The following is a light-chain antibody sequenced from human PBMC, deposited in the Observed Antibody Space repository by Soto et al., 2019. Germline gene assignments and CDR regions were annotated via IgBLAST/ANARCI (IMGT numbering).Light chain of an antibody. J-gene: IGLJ2*01. CDR3: SSHTNSNTRI. CDR1: SSDVGGYNY. V-gene: IGLV2-14*01. Sequence: QSVLTQPASVSGSPGQSITISCTGSSSDVGGYNYVSWYQQHPGKAPKIMIYEVSNRPSGVSNRFSGSKSGNTASLTISGLQAEDEADYYCSSHTNSNTRIFGGGIKLTVL. CDR2: EVS.